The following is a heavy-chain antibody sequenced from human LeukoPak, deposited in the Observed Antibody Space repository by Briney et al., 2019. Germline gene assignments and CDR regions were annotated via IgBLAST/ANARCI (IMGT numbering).Heavy chain of an antibody. CDR2: ISYDGSNK. J-gene: IGHJ4*02. CDR1: GFTFSSYG. Sequence: GRSLRLSCAASGFTFSSYGMHWVRQAPGKGLEWVAVISYDGSNKYYADSVKGRFTISRDNSKNTLYLQMNSLRAEDTAVYYCANAGITMVRGVIKAYYFDYWGQGTLVTVSS. D-gene: IGHD3-10*01. CDR3: ANAGITMVRGVIKAYYFDY. V-gene: IGHV3-30*18.